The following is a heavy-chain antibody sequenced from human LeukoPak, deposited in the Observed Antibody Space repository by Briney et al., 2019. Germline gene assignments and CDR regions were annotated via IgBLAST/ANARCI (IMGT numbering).Heavy chain of an antibody. CDR3: ARNYYYYGMDV. CDR2: IYYSGST. J-gene: IGHJ6*02. CDR1: GGSISSYY. Sequence: SETLSLTCTVSGGSISSYYWSWIRQPPGKGLEWIGYIYYSGSTNYNPSLKSRVAISVDTSKNQFSLKLSSVTAADTAVYYCARNYYYYGMDVWGQGTTVTVSS. V-gene: IGHV4-59*08.